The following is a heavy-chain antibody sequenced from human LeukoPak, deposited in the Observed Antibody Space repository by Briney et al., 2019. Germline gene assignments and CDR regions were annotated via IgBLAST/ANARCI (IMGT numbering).Heavy chain of an antibody. CDR3: AREGASPLLLWFGELSSASNWFDP. CDR1: GYTFTGYY. V-gene: IGHV1-2*06. CDR2: INPNSGGT. D-gene: IGHD3-10*01. J-gene: IGHJ5*02. Sequence: ASVKVSCKASGYTFTGYYMHWVRQAPGQGLEWMGRINPNSGGTNYAQKFQGRVTMTRDTSISTAYMELSRLRSDDTAVYYCAREGASPLLLWFGELSSASNWFDPWGQGTLVTVSS.